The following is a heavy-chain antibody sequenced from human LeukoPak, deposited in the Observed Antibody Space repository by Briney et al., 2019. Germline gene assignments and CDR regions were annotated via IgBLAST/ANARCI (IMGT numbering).Heavy chain of an antibody. CDR3: ARDGTYDILTGYFDY. V-gene: IGHV4-59*12. J-gene: IGHJ4*02. Sequence: SETLSLTCTVSGGSISSYYWSWIRQPPGKGLEWIGYIYYSGSTNYNPSLKSRVTISVDTSKNQFSLKVSSMTAADTAVYYCARDGTYDILTGYFDYWGQGTLVTVSS. D-gene: IGHD3-9*01. CDR2: IYYSGST. CDR1: GGSISSYY.